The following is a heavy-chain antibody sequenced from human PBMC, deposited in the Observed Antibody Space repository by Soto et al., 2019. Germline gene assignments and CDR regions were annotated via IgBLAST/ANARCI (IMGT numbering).Heavy chain of an antibody. J-gene: IGHJ6*03. CDR3: ARIVDPRYYYYMDV. CDR1: GYTFTSYD. V-gene: IGHV1-8*01. CDR2: MNPNSGNT. D-gene: IGHD3-16*02. Sequence: ASVTVSCKTSGYTFTSYDINWVRQATGQGLEWMGWMNPNSGNTGYAQKFQGRVTMTRNTSISTAYMELSSLRSEDTAVYYCARIVDPRYYYYMDVWGKGTTVTVSS.